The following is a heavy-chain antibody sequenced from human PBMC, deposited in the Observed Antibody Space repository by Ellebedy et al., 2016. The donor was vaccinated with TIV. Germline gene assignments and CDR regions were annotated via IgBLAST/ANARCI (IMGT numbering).Heavy chain of an antibody. D-gene: IGHD6-13*01. J-gene: IGHJ4*02. CDR2: ISGSGGST. Sequence: GESLKISXAASGFTFSSYAMSWVRQAPGKGLEWVSAISGSGGSTYYADSVKGRFTISRDNSKNTLYLQMNSLRAEDTAVYYCAKVMGPGIAAAGTGAAFDYWGQGTLVTVSS. V-gene: IGHV3-23*01. CDR3: AKVMGPGIAAAGTGAAFDY. CDR1: GFTFSSYA.